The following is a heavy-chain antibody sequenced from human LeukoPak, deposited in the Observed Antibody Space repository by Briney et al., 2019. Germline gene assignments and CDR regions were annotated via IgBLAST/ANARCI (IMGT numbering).Heavy chain of an antibody. V-gene: IGHV4-59*01. CDR2: ISYSGST. D-gene: IGHD3-10*01. J-gene: IGHJ3*02. CDR1: GGSISPYY. CDR3: AKEGAESFPDAFDI. Sequence: SETLSLTCTVSGGSISPYYWSWLRQPPGKGLEWIGYISYSGSTKNNPSLKSRVTISIDTSKNQFSLKLTSVTAADTAVYYCAKEGAESFPDAFDIWGQGTMITVSS.